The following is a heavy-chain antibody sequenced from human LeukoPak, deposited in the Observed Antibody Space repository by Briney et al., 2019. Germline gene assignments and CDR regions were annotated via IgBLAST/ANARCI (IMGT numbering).Heavy chain of an antibody. J-gene: IGHJ3*02. CDR1: GGSLSGYY. CDR3: ARGLNNRKSGRRFDVFEI. V-gene: IGHV4-34*01. Sequence: TSETLSLTCAVYGGSLSGYYWSWIRQPPGKGLEWIGEINHSGNTNYNPSLKSRVIISVDTSKNQFSLNLSSVTAADTAVYYCARGLNNRKSGRRFDVFEIWGQGTMVTVSS. CDR2: INHSGNT. D-gene: IGHD3-3*01.